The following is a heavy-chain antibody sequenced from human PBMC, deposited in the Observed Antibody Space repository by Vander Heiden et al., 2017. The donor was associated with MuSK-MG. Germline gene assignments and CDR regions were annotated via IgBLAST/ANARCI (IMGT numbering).Heavy chain of an antibody. D-gene: IGHD1-26*01. J-gene: IGHJ4*02. CDR2: IYHSGST. CDR3: ARHMRGGTRRGIDY. Sequence: QVQLQESGPGLVKPSETLSLTCAVSGYSISSGYYWGWIRQPPGKGLEWIGSIYHSGSTYYNPSLKSRVTISVDTSKNQFSLKLSSVTAADTAVYYCARHMRGGTRRGIDYWGQGTLVTVSS. V-gene: IGHV4-38-2*01. CDR1: GYSISSGYY.